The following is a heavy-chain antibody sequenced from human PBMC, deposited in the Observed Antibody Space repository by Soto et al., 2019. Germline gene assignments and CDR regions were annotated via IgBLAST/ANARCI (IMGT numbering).Heavy chain of an antibody. CDR3: ARDYYYGSGSYNYFDF. D-gene: IGHD3-10*01. Sequence: ASVKVSCKASGYTFNKYTIHWVRQAPGQRLEWMGWINAGNGNTKYSQHFQGRLTITRDTSATTAYMELSSLRSEDTAMYYCARDYYYGSGSYNYFDFWGQGSPVPVSP. CDR1: GYTFNKYT. J-gene: IGHJ4*02. V-gene: IGHV1-3*01. CDR2: INAGNGNT.